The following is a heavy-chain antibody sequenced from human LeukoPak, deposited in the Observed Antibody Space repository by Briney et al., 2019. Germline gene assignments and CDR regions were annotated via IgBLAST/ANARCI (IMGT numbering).Heavy chain of an antibody. CDR2: IYSGGST. J-gene: IGHJ5*02. V-gene: IGHV3-53*01. CDR1: GFTVSGNY. D-gene: IGHD1-1*01. CDR3: ARAIGTTRWVWFDP. Sequence: PGGSLRLSCAASGFTVSGNYMTWVRQAPGKGLEWVSLIYSGGSTYYADSVKGRFTISRDNSKNTLYLQMNSLRAEDTAVYYCARAIGTTRWVWFDPWGQGTLVTVSS.